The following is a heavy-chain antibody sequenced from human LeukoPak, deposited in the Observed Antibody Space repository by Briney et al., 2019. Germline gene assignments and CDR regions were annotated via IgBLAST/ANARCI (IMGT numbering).Heavy chain of an antibody. J-gene: IGHJ4*02. CDR2: IYHSGSP. CDR1: GGSISSNNW. D-gene: IGHD6-19*01. V-gene: IGHV4-4*02. CDR3: ARGWRYSSGSGIVYSYDG. Sequence: SETLSLTCAVSGGSISSNNWWGWVRQPPGKGLEWIGEIYHSGSPNYNPSLKSRVTISVDTSKNQFSLKLSSVTAADTAVYYCARGWRYSSGSGIVYSYDGWGQGTLVTVSS.